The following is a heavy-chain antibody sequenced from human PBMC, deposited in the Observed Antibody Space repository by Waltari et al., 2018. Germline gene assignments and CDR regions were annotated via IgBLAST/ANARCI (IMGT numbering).Heavy chain of an antibody. V-gene: IGHV4-59*01. CDR3: ARDAHSYDFWSGSLPRPHYYYYYGMDV. CDR2: IYYSGST. CDR1: GGSIRSYY. J-gene: IGHJ6*02. D-gene: IGHD3-3*01. Sequence: QVQLQESGPGLVKPSETLSLTCTVSGGSIRSYYWSWIRQPPGKGLEWIGYIYYSGSTNDHPSLKSRVTISVDTSKTQFSLKLSSVTAADTAVYYCARDAHSYDFWSGSLPRPHYYYYYGMDVWGQGTTVTVSS.